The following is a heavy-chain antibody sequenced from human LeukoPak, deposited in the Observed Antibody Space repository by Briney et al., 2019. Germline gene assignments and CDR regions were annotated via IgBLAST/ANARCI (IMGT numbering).Heavy chain of an antibody. V-gene: IGHV1-2*02. CDR3: ARTYCSSTSCYMDAFDI. Sequence: ASVKVSCKASGYTFTGCYMHWVRQAPGQGLEWMGWINPNSGGTNYAQKFQGRVTMTRDTSISTAYMELSRLRSDDTAVYYCARTYCSSTSCYMDAFDIWGQGTMVTVSS. D-gene: IGHD2-2*02. CDR2: INPNSGGT. J-gene: IGHJ3*02. CDR1: GYTFTGCY.